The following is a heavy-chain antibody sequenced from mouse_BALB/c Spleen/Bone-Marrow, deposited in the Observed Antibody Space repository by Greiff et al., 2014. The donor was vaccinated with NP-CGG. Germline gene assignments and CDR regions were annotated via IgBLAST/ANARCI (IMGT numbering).Heavy chain of an antibody. V-gene: IGHV14-3*02. CDR1: GFNIKDTY. CDR3: ARYRYYGSSGWDY. CDR2: IDPANGNT. D-gene: IGHD1-1*01. Sequence: SGAELVKPGASVKLSCTASGFNIKDTYIHWVKQRPEQGLEWIGRIDPANGNTKYDPKFQGKATTTADTSSNTAYLHLSSLTSEDTAVYYCARYRYYGSSGWDYWGQGTSVTVSS. J-gene: IGHJ4*01.